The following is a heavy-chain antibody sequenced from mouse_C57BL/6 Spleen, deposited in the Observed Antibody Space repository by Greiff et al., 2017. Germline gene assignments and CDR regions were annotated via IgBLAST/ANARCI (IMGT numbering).Heavy chain of an antibody. CDR1: GFSLTSYG. D-gene: IGHD2-1*01. V-gene: IGHV2-4*01. J-gene: IGHJ4*01. Sequence: VNVVESGPGLVQPSQSLSITCTVSGFSLTSYGVHWVRQPPGKGLEWLGVIWSGGSTDYNAAFISRLSISKDNSKSQVFFKMNSLQADDTAIYYCAKSIYYGNYEGVDYWGQGTSVTVSS. CDR2: IWSGGST. CDR3: AKSIYYGNYEGVDY.